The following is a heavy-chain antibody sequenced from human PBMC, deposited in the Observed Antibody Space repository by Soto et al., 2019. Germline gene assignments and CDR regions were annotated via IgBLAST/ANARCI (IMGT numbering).Heavy chain of an antibody. D-gene: IGHD1-20*01. CDR3: ARVYNWNDITNWFDL. CDR1: GYTFIGFY. J-gene: IGHJ5*02. V-gene: IGHV1-2*02. Sequence: VSVKVSCKASGYTFIGFYIHWVRQAPGQGLEWMGRINPNSGATDYAQKFQGRVTMTTDTSVNTAYMELSWLRSDDTAVYYCARVYNWNDITNWFDLWGQGTLVTVYS. CDR2: INPNSGAT.